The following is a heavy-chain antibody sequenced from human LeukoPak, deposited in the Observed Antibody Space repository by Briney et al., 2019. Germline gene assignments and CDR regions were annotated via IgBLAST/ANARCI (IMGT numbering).Heavy chain of an antibody. CDR3: AKGNNWHYPDYFDY. CDR1: GFTFSSYA. CDR2: ISGSGGST. Sequence: GGALRLSCAASGFTFSSYAMRWVRQAPGKGLEWVSAISGSGGSTYYADSVKGGLTICRENSKKKLYVQMNRLRGEDTAVYYCAKGNNWHYPDYFDYWGQGTLVAVSS. V-gene: IGHV3-23*01. D-gene: IGHD1-7*01. J-gene: IGHJ4*02.